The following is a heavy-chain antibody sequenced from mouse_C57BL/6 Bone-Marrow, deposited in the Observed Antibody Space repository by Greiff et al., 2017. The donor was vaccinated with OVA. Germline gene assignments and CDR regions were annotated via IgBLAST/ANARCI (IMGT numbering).Heavy chain of an antibody. CDR1: GYSITSGYY. Sequence: VQLKQSGPGLVKPSQSLSLTCSVTGYSITSGYYWNWIRQFPGNKLEWMGYISYDGSNNYNPSLKNRISITRDTSKNQFFLKLNSVTTEDTATYYCARDRWFLDYWGQGTSVTVSS. D-gene: IGHD2-3*01. CDR2: ISYDGSN. V-gene: IGHV3-6*01. CDR3: ARDRWFLDY. J-gene: IGHJ4*01.